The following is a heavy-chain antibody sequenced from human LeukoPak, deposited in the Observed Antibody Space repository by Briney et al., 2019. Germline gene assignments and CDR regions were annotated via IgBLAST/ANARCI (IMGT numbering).Heavy chain of an antibody. V-gene: IGHV3-48*03. CDR2: ISSSSTNK. CDR3: ARDVEWLRSLDY. D-gene: IGHD5-12*01. Sequence: PGGALRLSCAGSGFTFSNYEMNWVRQAPGKGLEWVSYISSSSTNKYYADSVKGRFTISRDNTKNSLYLQMNSLRAEDTGVYYCARDVEWLRSLDYWGQGTLVTVSS. J-gene: IGHJ4*02. CDR1: GFTFSNYE.